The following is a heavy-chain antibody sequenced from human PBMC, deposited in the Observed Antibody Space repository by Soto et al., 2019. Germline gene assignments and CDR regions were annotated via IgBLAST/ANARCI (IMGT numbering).Heavy chain of an antibody. V-gene: IGHV3-21*01. CDR1: GFTFSSYS. D-gene: IGHD3-9*01. J-gene: IGHJ6*02. Sequence: GGSLRLSCAASGFTFSSYSMNWVRQAPGKGLEWVSSISSSSSYIYYADSVKGRFTISRDNAKNSLYLQMNSLRAEDTAVYYCARGGGYDILTGYSPDYYYYGMDVWGQGTTVTVSS. CDR2: ISSSSSYI. CDR3: ARGGGYDILTGYSPDYYYYGMDV.